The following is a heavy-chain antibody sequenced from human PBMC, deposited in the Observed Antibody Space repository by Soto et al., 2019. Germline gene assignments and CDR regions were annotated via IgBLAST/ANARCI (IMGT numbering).Heavy chain of an antibody. CDR1: GFTFSSYA. CDR3: AGHSDTGGYFRFDP. Sequence: GGSLRLSCAASGFTFSSYAMNWVRQTPEKGLEWVSIISGSSGSTYYADSVKGRFTISRDNSKNTLYLQMNSLRAEDTAVYYCAGHSDTGGYFRFDPWGQGTLVTVSS. D-gene: IGHD1-26*01. CDR2: ISGSSGST. J-gene: IGHJ5*02. V-gene: IGHV3-23*01.